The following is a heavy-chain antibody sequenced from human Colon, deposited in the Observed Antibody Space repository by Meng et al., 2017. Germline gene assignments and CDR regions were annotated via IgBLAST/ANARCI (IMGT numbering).Heavy chain of an antibody. D-gene: IGHD6-19*01. Sequence: QVQVTQWGAGLLKPSETLSLTCAVYGGSFSGYSWSWVRQPPGKGLEWIGEINHTGNTSYNPSLKSRLTISVDTSKNQFSLNLSSVTAADTALYYCARSVRLGVAGKSGAYWGQGTLVTVSS. CDR1: GGSFSGYS. J-gene: IGHJ4*02. CDR3: ARSVRLGVAGKSGAY. V-gene: IGHV4-34*01. CDR2: INHTGNT.